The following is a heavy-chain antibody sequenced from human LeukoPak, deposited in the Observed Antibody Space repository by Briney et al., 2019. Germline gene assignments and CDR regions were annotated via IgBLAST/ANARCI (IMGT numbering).Heavy chain of an antibody. CDR3: AKGRVVPAAILGY. Sequence: GGSLRPSCAASGFTFSSYGMHWVRQAPGKGLEWVAFIRYDGSNKYYADSVKGRFTISRDNSKNTLYLQMNSLRAEDTAVYYCAKGRVVPAAILGYWGQGTLVTVSS. D-gene: IGHD2-2*02. J-gene: IGHJ4*02. CDR1: GFTFSSYG. CDR2: IRYDGSNK. V-gene: IGHV3-30*02.